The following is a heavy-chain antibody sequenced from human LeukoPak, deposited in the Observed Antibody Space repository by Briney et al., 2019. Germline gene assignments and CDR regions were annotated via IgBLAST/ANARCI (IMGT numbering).Heavy chain of an antibody. V-gene: IGHV3-11*04. CDR1: GFIFSDYY. Sequence: GGSLRLSCAASGFIFSDYYMSWIRQAPGKGLEWVSYISSSSSTIYYADSVKGRFTISRDNAKNSLYLQMISLRDEDTAVYYCARDRLGGTCNFDYWGQGTLVTVSS. CDR2: ISSSSSTI. J-gene: IGHJ4*02. D-gene: IGHD2-15*01. CDR3: ARDRLGGTCNFDY.